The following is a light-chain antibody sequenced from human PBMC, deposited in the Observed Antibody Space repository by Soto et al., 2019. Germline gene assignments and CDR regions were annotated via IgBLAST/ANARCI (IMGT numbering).Light chain of an antibody. J-gene: IGLJ1*01. V-gene: IGLV1-40*01. CDR2: GNS. CDR1: SSNIGAGYD. Sequence: QSVLTQPPSVSGAPGQSVTISCTGSSSNIGAGYDVHWYQQFPGAAPKLLIYGNSNRPSGVPDRFSGSKSGTSASLAISGLLAEDEADYYCQSYDGSRYVFGSGTKADRP. CDR3: QSYDGSRYV.